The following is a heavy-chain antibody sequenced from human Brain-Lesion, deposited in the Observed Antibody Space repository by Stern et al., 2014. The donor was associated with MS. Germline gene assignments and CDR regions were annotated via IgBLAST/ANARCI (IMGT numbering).Heavy chain of an antibody. CDR1: GNTFTNRY. Sequence: QVQLGQSGAEVKKTGSSVKVSCQASGNTFTNRYLHWVRPAPGQALEWMGWITPFTGNTNYAQNFQDRVTITMDRSMSTAYMDLSSLRSDDTAIYFCAEGGSXXXXXWGQGTLVTVSS. CDR2: ITPFTGNT. J-gene: IGHJ4*02. V-gene: IGHV1-45*02. CDR3: AEGGSXXXXX. D-gene: IGHD3-10*01.